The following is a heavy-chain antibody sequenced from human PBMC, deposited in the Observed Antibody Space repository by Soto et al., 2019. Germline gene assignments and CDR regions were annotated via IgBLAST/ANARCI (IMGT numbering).Heavy chain of an antibody. Sequence: SETLSLTCTVSGGSISSGGYYWSWIRQHPGKGLEWIGYIYYSGSTYYNPSLKSRVTISVDTSKNQFSLKLSSVTAADTAVYYCARSFGRITFGGVIVPVSFDYWGQGTLVTVSS. D-gene: IGHD3-16*02. CDR2: IYYSGST. V-gene: IGHV4-31*03. CDR3: ARSFGRITFGGVIVPVSFDY. J-gene: IGHJ4*02. CDR1: GGSISSGGYY.